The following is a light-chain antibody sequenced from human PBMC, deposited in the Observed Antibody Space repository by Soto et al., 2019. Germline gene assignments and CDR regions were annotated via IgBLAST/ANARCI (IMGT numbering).Light chain of an antibody. V-gene: IGLV1-51*01. CDR3: GTWDSSLIAGV. CDR1: SSNIGNNF. Sequence: QSVLTQPPSVTAAPGQQVTISCSGSSSNIGNNFVSWYQKFPGTAPKLLIYDNNKRPSGIPDRFSGSKSGTSATLGITGLQTGEEADYYCGTWDSSLIAGVFGGGTKLTVL. CDR2: DNN. J-gene: IGLJ2*01.